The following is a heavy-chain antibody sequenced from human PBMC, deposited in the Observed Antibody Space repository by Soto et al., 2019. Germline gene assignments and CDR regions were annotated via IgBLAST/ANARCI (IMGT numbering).Heavy chain of an antibody. V-gene: IGHV2-5*02. CDR1: GFSLSTSGVG. J-gene: IGHJ4*02. CDR3: AHGPNYYYDSSGYYFFDY. CDR2: IYWDDDK. D-gene: IGHD3-22*01. Sequence: SGPTRVNPTQTLTLTCTFSGFSLSTSGVGVGWIRQPPGKALEWLALIYWDDDKRYSPSLKSRLTITKDTSKNQVVLTMTNMDPVDTATYYCAHGPNYYYDSSGYYFFDYWGQGTLVTVSS.